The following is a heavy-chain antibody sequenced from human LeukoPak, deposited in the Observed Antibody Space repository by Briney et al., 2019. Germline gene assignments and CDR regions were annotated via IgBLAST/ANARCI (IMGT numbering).Heavy chain of an antibody. Sequence: TGGSLRLSCAASGFTFSTYAMNWVRQAPGKGLEWVSAIDNSDGNTYYADSVQGRFTISRDNSKNTLYLQMHSLRAEDTAMYYCAEKAQLTSAGNYFDYWGQGTLVTVSA. CDR3: AEKAQLTSAGNYFDY. J-gene: IGHJ4*02. CDR2: IDNSDGNT. CDR1: GFTFSTYA. V-gene: IGHV3-23*01. D-gene: IGHD1-1*01.